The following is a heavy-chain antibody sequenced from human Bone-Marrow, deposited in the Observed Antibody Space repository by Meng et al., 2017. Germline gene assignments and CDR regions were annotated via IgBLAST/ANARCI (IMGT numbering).Heavy chain of an antibody. Sequence: GESLKISCAASGFTFSSYWMTWVRQAPGKGLEWVANIKQDGSETYFVDSVKGRFTISRDNAKKSLYLQMNSLRAEDTAVYYCAKDSSGWYVPPNFDFWGQGTLVTVSS. CDR1: GFTFSSYW. V-gene: IGHV3-7*03. CDR3: AKDSSGWYVPPNFDF. J-gene: IGHJ4*02. D-gene: IGHD6-19*01. CDR2: IKQDGSET.